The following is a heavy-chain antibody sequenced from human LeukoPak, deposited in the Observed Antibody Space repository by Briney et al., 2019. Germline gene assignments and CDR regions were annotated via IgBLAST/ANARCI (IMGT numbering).Heavy chain of an antibody. CDR1: GFTFSSYW. CDR3: ARAIGSEHGY. CDR2: IKQDGSEK. J-gene: IGHJ4*02. D-gene: IGHD6-25*01. Sequence: GGSLRLSCAASGFTFSSYWMNWVRQAPGKGLEWVANIKQDGSEKYCLDSVRGRFTISRANAKSSLYLQMNSLRVEDTAVYYCARAIGSEHGYWGQGTLVTVSS. V-gene: IGHV3-7*01.